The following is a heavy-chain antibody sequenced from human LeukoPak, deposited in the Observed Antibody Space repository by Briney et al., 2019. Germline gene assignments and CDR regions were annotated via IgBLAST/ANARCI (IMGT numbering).Heavy chain of an antibody. V-gene: IGHV3-23*01. CDR3: ANEDYTGRGHQCRGGLDY. J-gene: IGHJ4*02. CDR1: GFTLRNYA. Sequence: GGSLPLSCAASGFTLRNYAMNWVRQAPGEGLEWVSGFSGSGGRTYYADSVKGRFAISRDNSKNTLYLQMTSLRAEDTAVYYCANEDYTGRGHQCRGGLDYWGQGTLVTVSS. D-gene: IGHD3-10*01. CDR2: FSGSGGRT.